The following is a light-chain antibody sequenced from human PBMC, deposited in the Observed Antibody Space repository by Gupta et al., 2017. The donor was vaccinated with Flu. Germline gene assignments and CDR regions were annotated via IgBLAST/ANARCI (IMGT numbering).Light chain of an antibody. Sequence: KVTISCSGSSSNIGNNHVSWYQQFPGTAPKLLILETRVRPSGVPDRFSGSKSGTSATLDITGLQAGDEADYYCGAWDSSLTQGLFGGGTKMTV. CDR1: SSNIGNNH. CDR2: ETR. CDR3: GAWDSSLTQGL. J-gene: IGLJ3*02. V-gene: IGLV1-51*02.